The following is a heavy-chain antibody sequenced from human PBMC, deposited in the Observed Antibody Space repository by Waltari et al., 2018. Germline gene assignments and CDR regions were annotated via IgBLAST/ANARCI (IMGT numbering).Heavy chain of an antibody. CDR3: ARDIGSSGWYRDAFDI. CDR2: ISSSSSYI. Sequence: EVQLVESGGGLVKPGGSLRLSCAASGFTFSSYSMNWVRQAPGKGLEWVSAISSSSSYIYYADSVKGRFTISRDNAKNSLYLQMNSLRAEDRAVYYCARDIGSSGWYRDAFDIWGQGTMVTVSS. CDR1: GFTFSSYS. J-gene: IGHJ3*02. V-gene: IGHV3-21*01. D-gene: IGHD6-19*01.